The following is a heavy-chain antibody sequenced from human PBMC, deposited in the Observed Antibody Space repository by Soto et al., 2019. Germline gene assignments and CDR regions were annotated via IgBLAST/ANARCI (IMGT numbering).Heavy chain of an antibody. J-gene: IGHJ4*02. CDR2: INEDGSEI. CDR3: ARDIGFDYVD. D-gene: IGHD3-16*01. V-gene: IGHV3-7*01. Sequence: GGSLRLSCAASGFTFSDYYMSWIRQAPGKGLEWVASINEDGSEIYYVDSVKGRFTISRDNADNSLFLQMNSLSAEDTGVYFCARDIGFDYVDWGQGTLVTVSS. CDR1: GFTFSDYY.